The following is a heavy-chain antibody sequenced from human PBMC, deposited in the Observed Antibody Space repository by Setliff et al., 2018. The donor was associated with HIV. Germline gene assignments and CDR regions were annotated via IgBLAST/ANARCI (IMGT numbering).Heavy chain of an antibody. V-gene: IGHV1-18*01. D-gene: IGHD2-2*01. CDR3: ARWSCGRATCYDSPYNWFEP. Sequence: WASVKVSCKASGYTFTNFGVGWVRQAPGQGLEWMGWASPYNGHTKYAQRFQGRVTMSTDTSTSTIYMELTSLRSDDTAVYYCARWSCGRATCYDSPYNWFEPWGQGTLVTSPQ. J-gene: IGHJ5*02. CDR1: GYTFTNFG. CDR2: ASPYNGHT.